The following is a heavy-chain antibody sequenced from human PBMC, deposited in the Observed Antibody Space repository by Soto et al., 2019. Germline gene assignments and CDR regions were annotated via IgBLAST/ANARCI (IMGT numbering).Heavy chain of an antibody. CDR1: GGSISSNY. V-gene: IGHV4-59*01. J-gene: IGHJ4*02. CDR3: ARDLSY. CDR2: GYYSGST. Sequence: QVQLQESGPRLVKPSENLSLTCTVSGGSISSNYWTWIRQPPGKGLEWIGYGYYSGSTNSNPSRKRRVTIAVDTSKNQFSLKLNSVTAADTAVYYCARDLSYWGQGILVTVSS.